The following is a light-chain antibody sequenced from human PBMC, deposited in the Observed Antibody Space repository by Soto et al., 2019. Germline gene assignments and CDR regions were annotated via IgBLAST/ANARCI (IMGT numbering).Light chain of an antibody. CDR2: ANI. J-gene: IGLJ3*02. CDR1: SSNIGARYD. CDR3: QSYDSSLSGWV. Sequence: QSALTQPPSMSGAPGQRVTISCTGSSSNIGARYDVHWYQQVPGTAPKLLIYANINRPSGVPDRFSGSKSGTSASLAITGLQAEDEADYYCQSYDSSLSGWVFGGGTKLTVL. V-gene: IGLV1-40*01.